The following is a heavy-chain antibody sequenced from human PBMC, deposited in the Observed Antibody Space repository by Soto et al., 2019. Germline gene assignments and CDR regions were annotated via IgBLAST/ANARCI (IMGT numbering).Heavy chain of an antibody. CDR2: FDPEDGET. V-gene: IGHV1-24*01. D-gene: IGHD3-16*01. Sequence: ASVKVSCKVSGYTLTELSMHWVRQAPGKGLEWMGGFDPEDGETIYAQKFQGRVTMTEDTSTDTAYMELSSLRSEDTAVYYCATAMTAPWADRPPYFDYWGQGTLVTVSS. CDR3: ATAMTAPWADRPPYFDY. CDR1: GYTLTELS. J-gene: IGHJ4*02.